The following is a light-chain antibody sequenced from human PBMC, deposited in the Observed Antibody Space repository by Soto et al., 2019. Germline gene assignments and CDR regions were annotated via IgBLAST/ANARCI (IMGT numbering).Light chain of an antibody. J-gene: IGKJ4*01. CDR3: QQVNDYPLT. V-gene: IGKV1-9*01. Sequence: DIQLTQSPSFLSASVGDRVTITCRASQGIRNHLAWYQQKPGKAPNLLISSASTLQSGAPSRFSGSGSGTEFTLTISCLQPEDFATYYCQQVNDYPLTFGGGTKVEIK. CDR2: SAS. CDR1: QGIRNH.